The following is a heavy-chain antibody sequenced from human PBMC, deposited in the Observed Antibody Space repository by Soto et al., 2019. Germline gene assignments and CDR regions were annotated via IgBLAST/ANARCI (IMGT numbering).Heavy chain of an antibody. CDR1: GYPFTSYY. J-gene: IGHJ5*02. CDR3: ARDPLGDCCFDP. D-gene: IGHD2-2*03. CDR2: INPSGGST. V-gene: IGHV1-46*01. Sequence: QVQLVQSGAEVKKPGASVKVSCKASGYPFTSYYMPWVRQAPGRGLEWMGIINPSGGSTSYAQKFQGRVTRTRDTSTSTGYMELSSLRSEDTAVYYCARDPLGDCCFDPWGQGTLVTVSS.